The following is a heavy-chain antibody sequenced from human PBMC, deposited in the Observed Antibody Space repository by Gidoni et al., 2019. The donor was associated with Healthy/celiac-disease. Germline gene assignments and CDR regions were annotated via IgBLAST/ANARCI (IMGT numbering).Heavy chain of an antibody. CDR1: GGSFSGYY. V-gene: IGHV4-34*01. D-gene: IGHD3-3*01. Sequence: QVQLQQWGAGLLKPSATLSLTCAVYGGSFSGYYWSWIRQPPGKGLERIGEINHSGSTNYNPSLKSRVTISVDTSKNQFTLKLSSVTAADTAVYYCARGLKNDFWSGYYYGMDVWGQGTTVTVSS. CDR3: ARGLKNDFWSGYYYGMDV. J-gene: IGHJ6*02. CDR2: INHSGST.